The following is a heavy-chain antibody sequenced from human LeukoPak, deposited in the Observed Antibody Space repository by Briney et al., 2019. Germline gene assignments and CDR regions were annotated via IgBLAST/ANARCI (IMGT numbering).Heavy chain of an antibody. CDR1: GFTFSSHA. CDR2: ISSTSSYI. J-gene: IGHJ4*02. CDR3: ARGIATSSGVDY. Sequence: GGSLRLSCAASGFTFSSHAMSWVRQAPGKGLEWVSSISSTSSYIYYVDSVKGRFTISRDNAKNSLYLQMNSLRAEDTAVYYCARGIATSSGVDYWGQGTLVTVSS. D-gene: IGHD6-6*01. V-gene: IGHV3-21*01.